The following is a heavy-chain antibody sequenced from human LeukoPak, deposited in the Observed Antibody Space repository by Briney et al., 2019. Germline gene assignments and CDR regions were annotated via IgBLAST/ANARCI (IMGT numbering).Heavy chain of an antibody. D-gene: IGHD3-3*01. Sequence: GRSLRLSCATSGFTFNTYGMHWVRQAPGKGLEWVAVIRYDGINKYQAESVKGRFTISRDNSKNTLYLQMNGLRAEDTAVYYCARDRSLLRFFDWSNLQGMDVWGQGTTVTVSS. CDR2: IRYDGINK. V-gene: IGHV3-33*01. CDR3: ARDRSLLRFFDWSNLQGMDV. CDR1: GFTFNTYG. J-gene: IGHJ6*02.